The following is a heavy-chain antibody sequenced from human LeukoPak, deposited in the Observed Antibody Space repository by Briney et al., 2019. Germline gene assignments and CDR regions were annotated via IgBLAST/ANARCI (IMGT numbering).Heavy chain of an antibody. CDR1: GFTFSWYW. J-gene: IGHJ5*02. Sequence: GGPLRLSCAASGFTFSWYWMSWVRQAPGKGLEWVANIKEDGSEKYYVDSVKGRFTISRDNAKNSLYLQMNSLRAEDTAVYYCARDRGVVGQFDPWGQGTLVTVSS. CDR2: IKEDGSEK. V-gene: IGHV3-7*04. D-gene: IGHD2-15*01. CDR3: ARDRGVVGQFDP.